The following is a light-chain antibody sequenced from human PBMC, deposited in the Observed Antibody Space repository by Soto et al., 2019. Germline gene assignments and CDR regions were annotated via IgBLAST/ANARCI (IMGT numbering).Light chain of an antibody. CDR3: QQYNNWPV. Sequence: EIVMTQSPATLCVSPGERATLSCRASQSVSSNLAWYQQKPGQAPRLLIYAASTRATGIPARFSGSGSGTEFTLTISSLQSEDFAVYYCQQYNNWPVFGQGTKVDIK. V-gene: IGKV3-15*01. CDR1: QSVSSN. CDR2: AAS. J-gene: IGKJ1*01.